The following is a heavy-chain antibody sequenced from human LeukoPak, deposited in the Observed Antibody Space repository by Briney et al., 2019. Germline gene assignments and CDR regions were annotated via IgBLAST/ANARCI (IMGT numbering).Heavy chain of an antibody. J-gene: IGHJ3*02. CDR1: GYTFTSYY. D-gene: IGHD3-22*01. CDR2: INPSSGST. Sequence: ASVKVSCKASGYTFTSYYMHWVRQAPGQGLEWMGIINPSSGSTSYAQKFQGRVTMTRDTSTSTVYMELSSLRSEDTAVYYCARGMIVVVINSASDIWGQGTMVTVSS. V-gene: IGHV1-46*01. CDR3: ARGMIVVVINSASDI.